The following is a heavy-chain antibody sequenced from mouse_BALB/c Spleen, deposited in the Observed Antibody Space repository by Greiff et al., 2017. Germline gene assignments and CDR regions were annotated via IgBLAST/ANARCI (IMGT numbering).Heavy chain of an antibody. V-gene: IGHV5-6-3*01. Sequence: EVQGVESGGGLVQPGGSLKLSCAASGFTFSSYGMSWVRQTPDKRLELVATINSNGGSTYYPDSVKGRFTISRDNAKNTLYLQMSILKSEDTAMYYCARSSYYGSGDAMDYWGQGTSVTVSS. CDR3: ARSSYYGSGDAMDY. CDR1: GFTFSSYG. J-gene: IGHJ4*01. D-gene: IGHD1-1*01. CDR2: INSNGGST.